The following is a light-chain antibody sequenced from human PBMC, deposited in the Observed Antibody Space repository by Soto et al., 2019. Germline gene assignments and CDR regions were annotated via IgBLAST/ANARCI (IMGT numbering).Light chain of an antibody. V-gene: IGKV1-39*01. CDR3: QQYNTYST. CDR2: AAS. Sequence: DIQMTQSPSSLSASVGDRVTITCRASQSITTHLNWYQQKPGXDPNXLIYAASTLQSGVPSRFSGSGSGKYSTLTISSLQPEDVATYYCQQYNTYSTFGQGTRREI. J-gene: IGKJ5*01. CDR1: QSITTH.